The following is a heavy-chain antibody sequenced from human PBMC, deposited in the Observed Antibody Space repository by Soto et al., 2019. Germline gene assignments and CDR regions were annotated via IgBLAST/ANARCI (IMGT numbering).Heavy chain of an antibody. CDR1: GYTFTGYY. D-gene: IGHD5-12*01. CDR2: INPNSGDT. Sequence: ASVKVSCKASGYTFTGYYVHWVRQAPGQGLEWMGWINPNSGDTYLAQRFQGRVTMNRDTSIGTAYMELRGLTSDDTAEYYCAKGGAIVATCTRVYLYNAMDVWGQGTTVTVSS. J-gene: IGHJ6*02. CDR3: AKGGAIVATCTRVYLYNAMDV. V-gene: IGHV1-2*02.